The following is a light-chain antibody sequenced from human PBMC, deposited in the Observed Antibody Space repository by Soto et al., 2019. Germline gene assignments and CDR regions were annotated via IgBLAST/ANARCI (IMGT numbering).Light chain of an antibody. CDR2: AAS. Sequence: DIQMTQSPSSLSASVGDRVTITCRASQSISSYLNWYQQKPGKAPKLLINAASSLQSGVPSRFSGSGSGTEFTLTISALQPEDFATYYCQQSYSTPTFGQGTKVDIK. CDR3: QQSYSTPT. CDR1: QSISSY. V-gene: IGKV1-39*01. J-gene: IGKJ1*01.